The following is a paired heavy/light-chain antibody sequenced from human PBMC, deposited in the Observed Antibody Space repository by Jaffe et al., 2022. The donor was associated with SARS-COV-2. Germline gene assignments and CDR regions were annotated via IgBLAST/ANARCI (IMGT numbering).Light chain of an antibody. V-gene: IGLV1-51*02. CDR2: ENN. Sequence: QSVLTQPPSVSAAPGQKVTISCSGSSSNIGNNYVSWYQQLPGTAPKLLIYENNKRPSGIPDRFSGSKSGTSATLGITGLQTGDEADYYCGTWDSSLSAGWVFGGGTKLTVL. CDR3: GTWDSSLSAGWV. CDR1: SSNIGNNY. J-gene: IGLJ3*02.
Heavy chain of an antibody. CDR3: ARALGYYDSSGYYDWYFDL. Sequence: QVQLVQSGAEVKKPGSSVKVSCKASGGTFSSYTISWVRQAPGQGLEWMGRIIPILGIANYAQKFQGRVTITADKSTSTAYMELSSLRSEDTAVYYCARALGYYDSSGYYDWYFDLWGRGTLVTVSS. V-gene: IGHV1-69*02. D-gene: IGHD3-22*01. CDR2: IIPILGIA. J-gene: IGHJ2*01. CDR1: GGTFSSYT.